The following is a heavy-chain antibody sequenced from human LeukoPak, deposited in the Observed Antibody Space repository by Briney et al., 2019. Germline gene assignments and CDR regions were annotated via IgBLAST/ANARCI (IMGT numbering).Heavy chain of an antibody. V-gene: IGHV3-48*04. D-gene: IGHD3-10*02. J-gene: IGHJ6*04. CDR2: ISSSGSTI. Sequence: PVGSLRLSCTASGFTFSTYGMHWVRQAPGKGLEWVSYISSSGSTIYYADSVKGRFTISRDNAKNSLYLQMNSLRAEDTAVYYCAELGITMIGCVWGKGTTVTIPS. CDR3: AELGITMIGCV. CDR1: GFTFSTYG.